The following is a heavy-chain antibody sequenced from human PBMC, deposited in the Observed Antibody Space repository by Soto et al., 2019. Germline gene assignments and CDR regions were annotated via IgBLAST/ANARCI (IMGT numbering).Heavy chain of an antibody. CDR3: ARGKGKFDY. V-gene: IGHV3-30-3*01. Sequence: QVQLVESGGGVVQPGRSLRLSCAASGFTFSSYAMHWVRQAPGKGLEWVAVISYDGSNKYYADSVKGRFTISRDNSKNTLYLQMNSLRAEDTAVYYCARGKGKFDYWGQGTLVTVSS. CDR2: ISYDGSNK. D-gene: IGHD3-10*01. J-gene: IGHJ4*02. CDR1: GFTFSSYA.